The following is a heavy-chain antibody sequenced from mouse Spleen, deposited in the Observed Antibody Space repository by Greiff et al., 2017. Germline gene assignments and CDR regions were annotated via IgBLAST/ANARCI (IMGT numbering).Heavy chain of an antibody. CDR2: IDPSDNYT. D-gene: IGHD2-12*01. Sequence: VQLQQPGAELVRPRTSVKLSCKASGYTFTSYWMHWVKQRPGQGLEWIGIIDPSDNYTKYNQKFKDKATLTVDTSSSTVYMQLSSLTSEDSAVYYCARQSSYDWYFDVWGAGTTVTVSS. CDR3: ARQSSYDWYFDV. J-gene: IGHJ1*01. V-gene: IGHV1-59*01. CDR1: GYTFTSYW.